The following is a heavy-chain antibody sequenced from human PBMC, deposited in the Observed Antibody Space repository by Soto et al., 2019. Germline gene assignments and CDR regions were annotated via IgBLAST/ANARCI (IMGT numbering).Heavy chain of an antibody. J-gene: IGHJ6*02. V-gene: IGHV3-23*01. Sequence: DVQLLESGGHLVQPGGSLRLSCSASGFTLSSYAMSWVRQAPGKGLEWVSSISAGGDMTYNSDSVKGRFTISRDNSNNALFLQLHKLRIEDTALYYCARGDRGGSGSPASYYYSGGDVWGQGATVTVS. CDR1: GFTLSSYA. CDR3: ARGDRGGSGSPASYYYSGGDV. CDR2: ISAGGDMT. D-gene: IGHD3-10*01.